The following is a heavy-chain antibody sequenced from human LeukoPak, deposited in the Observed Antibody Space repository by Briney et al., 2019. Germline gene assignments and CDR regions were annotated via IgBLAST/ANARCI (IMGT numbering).Heavy chain of an antibody. CDR1: GYTFTSYG. CDR2: ISAYNGNT. V-gene: IGHV1-18*01. CDR3: ARVIVVVPAAMGGFDY. J-gene: IGHJ4*02. Sequence: ASVKVSCKASGYTFTSYGISWVRQAPGQGLEWMGWISAYNGNTNYAQKLQGRVTMTTDTSTSTAYMELRSLRSDDTAVYYCARVIVVVPAAMGGFDYWGQGTLVTVSS. D-gene: IGHD2-2*01.